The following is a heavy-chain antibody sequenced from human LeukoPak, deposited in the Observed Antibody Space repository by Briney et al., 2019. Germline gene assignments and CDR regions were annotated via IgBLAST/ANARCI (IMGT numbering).Heavy chain of an antibody. CDR3: ARDGRLPMGGRGNFFDS. J-gene: IGHJ4*02. D-gene: IGHD2-8*01. CDR2: IIPILSTI. Sequence: GASVKVSCKASGYTFTSYGISWMRQAPGQGLEWMGGIIPILSTITYAQEFQGRVTITADESTNTAYMELSSLRSEDTAVYYCARDGRLPMGGRGNFFDSWGQGALVIVSS. V-gene: IGHV1-69*13. CDR1: GYTFTSYG.